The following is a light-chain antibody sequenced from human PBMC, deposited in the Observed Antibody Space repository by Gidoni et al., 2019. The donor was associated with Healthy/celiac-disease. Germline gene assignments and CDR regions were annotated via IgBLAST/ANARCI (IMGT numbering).Light chain of an antibody. CDR1: QSVSSY. CDR2: DAS. CDR3: QQRSNWPQVT. V-gene: IGKV3-11*01. Sequence: EIVLTQSPATLSLSPGERATLSCRASQSVSSYLAWYQQKPGQAPRLLIYDASTGATGIPARLSGSGSGTDFTLTISSLEPEDFAVYYCQQRSNWPQVTFGQGTRLEIK. J-gene: IGKJ5*01.